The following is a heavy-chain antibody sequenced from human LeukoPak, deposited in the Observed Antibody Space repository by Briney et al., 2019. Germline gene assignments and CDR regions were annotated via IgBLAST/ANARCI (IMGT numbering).Heavy chain of an antibody. CDR3: VKRGDGEFDR. CDR1: GFTFSNYG. V-gene: IGHV3-30*18. CDR2: ISYDGRNK. Sequence: PAGGSLRLSCAASGFTFSNYGMHWVRQAPGKGLEWVAVISYDGRNKNYADSVKGRFTISRDDSKNTLYLQMNSLRPEDTAVYYCVKRGDGEFDRWGQGTLVTVSS. D-gene: IGHD3-10*01. J-gene: IGHJ5*02.